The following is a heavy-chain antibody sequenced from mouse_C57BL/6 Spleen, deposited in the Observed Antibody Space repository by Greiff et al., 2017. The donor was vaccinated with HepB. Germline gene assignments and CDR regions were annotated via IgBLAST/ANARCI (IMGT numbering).Heavy chain of an antibody. CDR1: GFTFSDYY. CDR2: ISNGGGST. V-gene: IGHV5-12*01. CDR3: ARHAGYYLDY. Sequence: EVKLVESGGGLVQPGGSLKLSCAASGFTFSDYYMYWVRQTPEKRLEWVAYISNGGGSTYYPDTVKGRFTISRDNDKNTLYLQMSRLKAEDTAMYYCARHAGYYLDYWGQGTTLTVSS. D-gene: IGHD2-2*01. J-gene: IGHJ2*01.